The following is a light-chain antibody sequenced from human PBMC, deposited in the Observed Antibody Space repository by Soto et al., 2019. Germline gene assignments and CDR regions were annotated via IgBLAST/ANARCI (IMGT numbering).Light chain of an antibody. Sequence: QSALTQPPSVSASPGQSVTISCAGGSSDVGTYDFVSWFQHHPGKAPKLMIYEVSNRPSGVSNRFSGSKSGNTASLTISGLQAEDEADYYCSSYTSSSTLFGTGTKLTVL. J-gene: IGLJ1*01. CDR1: SSDVGTYDF. V-gene: IGLV2-14*02. CDR3: SSYTSSSTL. CDR2: EVS.